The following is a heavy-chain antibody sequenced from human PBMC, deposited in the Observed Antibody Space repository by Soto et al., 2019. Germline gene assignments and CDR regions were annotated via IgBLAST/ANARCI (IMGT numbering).Heavy chain of an antibody. D-gene: IGHD3-16*02. Sequence: PSETLSLTCTVSGGSISSYYWSWIRQPPGKGLEWIGYIYYSGSTNYNPSLKSRVTISVDTSKNQFSLKLSSVTAADTAVYYCARKVYDYIWGSYRHNWFDPWGQGTLVTVSS. V-gene: IGHV4-59*01. J-gene: IGHJ5*02. CDR3: ARKVYDYIWGSYRHNWFDP. CDR2: IYYSGST. CDR1: GGSISSYY.